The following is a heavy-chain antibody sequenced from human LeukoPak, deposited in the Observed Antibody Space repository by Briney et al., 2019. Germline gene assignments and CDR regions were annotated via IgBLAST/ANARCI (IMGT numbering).Heavy chain of an antibody. J-gene: IGHJ3*02. CDR2: IYYSGST. CDR1: GGSISSSSYY. Sequence: SETLSLTCTVSGGSISSSSYYWGWIRQPPGKGLEWIGSIYYSGSTYYNPSLKSRVTISVDTSKNQFSLKLSSVTAADTAVYYCAGARNYYDSSASLDIWGQGTMVTVSS. V-gene: IGHV4-39*01. CDR3: AGARNYYDSSASLDI. D-gene: IGHD3-22*01.